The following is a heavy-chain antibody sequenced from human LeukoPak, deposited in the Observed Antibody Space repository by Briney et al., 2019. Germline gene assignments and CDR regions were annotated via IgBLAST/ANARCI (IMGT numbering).Heavy chain of an antibody. V-gene: IGHV3-7*01. D-gene: IGHD1-26*01. J-gene: IGHJ3*02. Sequence: PGGSLRLSCAASGFTFSSYWMSWVRQAPGQGLEWVANIKDDGSNKYYADSVKGRFTISRDNSKNTLYLQMNSLRAEDTAVYYCAREATRDAFDIWGQGTMVTVSS. CDR2: IKDDGSNK. CDR1: GFTFSSYW. CDR3: AREATRDAFDI.